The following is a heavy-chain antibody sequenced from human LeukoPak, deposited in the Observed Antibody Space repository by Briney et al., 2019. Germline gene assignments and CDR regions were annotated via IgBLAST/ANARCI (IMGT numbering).Heavy chain of an antibody. V-gene: IGHV4-4*07. CDR2: IYTSGST. CDR3: ARETYDIQYFQH. CDR1: GGSISSYY. D-gene: IGHD3-16*01. J-gene: IGHJ1*01. Sequence: PSETLSLTCTVSGGSISSYYWSWIRQPAGRGLEWIGRIYTSGSTNYNPSLKSRVAMSVDTSKNQFSLKLSSVTAADTAVYYCARETYDIQYFQHWGQGTLVTVSS.